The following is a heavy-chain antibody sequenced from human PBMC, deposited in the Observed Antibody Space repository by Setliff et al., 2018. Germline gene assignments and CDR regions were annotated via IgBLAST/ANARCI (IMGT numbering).Heavy chain of an antibody. J-gene: IGHJ6*03. CDR2: IYYSGST. Sequence: SETLSLTCTVSGYPISRGFYWGWIRQPPGKGLEWIGYIYYSGSTNYNPSLKSRVTISVDTSKNQFSLKLSSVTAADTAGYYCARHGSYYYMDVWGKGTTVTVSS. CDR1: GYPISRGFY. CDR3: ARHGSYYYMDV. V-gene: IGHV4-59*08. D-gene: IGHD2-2*03.